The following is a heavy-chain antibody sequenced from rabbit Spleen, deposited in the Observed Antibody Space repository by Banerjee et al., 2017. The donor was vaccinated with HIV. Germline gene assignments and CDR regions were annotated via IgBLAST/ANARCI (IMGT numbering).Heavy chain of an antibody. CDR3: ARDGYSGGWGIILYYFNL. CDR1: GFSFSSSDY. D-gene: IGHD4-1*01. Sequence: QEQLEESGGGLVKPEGSLTLTCKASGFSFSSSDYMCWVRQAPGKGLEWISCIAGSSSGFTYSATWAKGRFTISKTSSTTVTLQMTSLTAADTAAYFCARDGYSGGWGIILYYFNLWGQGTLVTVS. J-gene: IGHJ4*01. CDR2: IAGSSSGFT. V-gene: IGHV1S45*01.